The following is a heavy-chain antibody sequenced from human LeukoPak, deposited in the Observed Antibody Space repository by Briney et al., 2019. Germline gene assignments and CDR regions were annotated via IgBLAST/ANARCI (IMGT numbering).Heavy chain of an antibody. CDR2: INPNSGGA. V-gene: IGHV1-2*02. CDR1: GYPFTGYY. Sequence: ASVKVSCKASGYPFTGYYMHWLRQAPGQGPEWMGWINPNSGGANYAQIFQGRVTMTRDTSISTVYMQLSGLRSDDTAVYYCARHIDSSVYYYLFDYWGQGTLVTVSS. J-gene: IGHJ4*02. D-gene: IGHD3-22*01. CDR3: ARHIDSSVYYYLFDY.